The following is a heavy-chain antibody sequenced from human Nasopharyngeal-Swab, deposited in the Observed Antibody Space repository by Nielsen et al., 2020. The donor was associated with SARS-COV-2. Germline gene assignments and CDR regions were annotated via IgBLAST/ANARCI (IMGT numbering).Heavy chain of an antibody. V-gene: IGHV3-53*01. D-gene: IGHD6-13*01. CDR3: ARWKGSSWSDY. Sequence: GESLKISCAASGFTFSDHSMIWVRQAPGKGLEWVSVIYSGGSTYYADSVKGRFTISRDNSKNTLYLQMNSLRAEDTAVYYCARWKGSSWSDYWGQGTLVTVSS. CDR1: GFTFSDHS. CDR2: IYSGGST. J-gene: IGHJ4*02.